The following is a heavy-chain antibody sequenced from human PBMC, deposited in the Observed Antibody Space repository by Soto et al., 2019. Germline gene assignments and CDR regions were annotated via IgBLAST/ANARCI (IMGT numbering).Heavy chain of an antibody. J-gene: IGHJ4*02. V-gene: IGHV3-23*01. Sequence: GGSLRLSCAASEFTFSSYAMSWVRQAPGKGLEWVSIISGSGERTYYADSVKGRFTISRDNSKNTLYLQMNSLRAEDTAGYYWLKVTKGATDSGGRGTLVTASS. D-gene: IGHD1-26*01. CDR1: EFTFSSYA. CDR2: ISGSGERT. CDR3: LKVTKGATDS.